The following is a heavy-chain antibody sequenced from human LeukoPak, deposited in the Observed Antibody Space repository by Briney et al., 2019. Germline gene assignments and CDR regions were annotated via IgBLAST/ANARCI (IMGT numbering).Heavy chain of an antibody. CDR3: ARTTLWFGEFSQHCYYYMDV. Sequence: SETLSLTCTVSGGSISSYYWSWIRQPAGKGLEWIGRIYTSGSTNYNPSLKSRVTMSVDTSKNQFSLKLSSVTAADTAVYYCARTTLWFGEFSQHCYYYMDVWGKGTTVTVSS. CDR1: GGSISSYY. D-gene: IGHD3-10*01. V-gene: IGHV4-4*07. J-gene: IGHJ6*03. CDR2: IYTSGST.